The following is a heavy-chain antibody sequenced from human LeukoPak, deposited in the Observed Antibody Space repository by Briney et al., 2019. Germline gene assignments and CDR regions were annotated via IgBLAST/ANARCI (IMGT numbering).Heavy chain of an antibody. J-gene: IGHJ4*02. CDR3: ARDLSYCSGGSCFRYFDY. CDR2: IYTSGST. CDR1: GGSISSYY. V-gene: IGHV4-4*07. D-gene: IGHD2-15*01. Sequence: PSETLSLTCTVSGGSISSYYWSWIRQPAGKGLEWIGRIYTSGSTNYNPSLKSRVTMSVDTSKNQFSLKLSSVTAADTAVYYCARDLSYCSGGSCFRYFDYWGQGTLVTVSS.